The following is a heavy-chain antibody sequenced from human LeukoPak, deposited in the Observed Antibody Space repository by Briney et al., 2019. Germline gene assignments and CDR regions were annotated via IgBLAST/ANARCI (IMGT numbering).Heavy chain of an antibody. J-gene: IGHJ5*02. CDR2: IRTSGSSR. Sequence: GGSLRLSCEASGFIFSRYEMNWVRQAPGKGLEWVSYIRTSGSSRFYADSVKGRFTISRDNAKSSLFLQMNSLRAEDTAIYYCARGWLFDPWGQGTLVTVSS. CDR1: GFIFSRYE. D-gene: IGHD5-12*01. V-gene: IGHV3-48*03. CDR3: ARGWLFDP.